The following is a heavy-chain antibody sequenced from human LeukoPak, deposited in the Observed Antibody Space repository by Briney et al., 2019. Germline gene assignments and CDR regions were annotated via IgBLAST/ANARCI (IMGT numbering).Heavy chain of an antibody. Sequence: ASVRVSCKASGYSFTNYGITWVREAPGQGLEWVGWISVYNGNRNYAQKFQGRVSMTTDTSTNTAYMEMRSLRSDDTALYYCVRDNRDNSGRDFDYWGQGTLVPRPS. V-gene: IGHV1-18*01. CDR3: VRDNRDNSGRDFDY. J-gene: IGHJ4*02. D-gene: IGHD6-19*01. CDR2: ISVYNGNR. CDR1: GYSFTNYG.